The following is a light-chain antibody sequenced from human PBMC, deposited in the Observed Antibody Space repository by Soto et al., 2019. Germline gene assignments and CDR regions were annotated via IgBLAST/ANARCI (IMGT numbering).Light chain of an antibody. CDR3: QQLESDPPWT. CDR2: LAS. V-gene: IGKV1-9*01. J-gene: IGKJ1*01. CDR1: QDISNY. Sequence: IQLTQSPSSLSASVGDRVTVTCRASQDISNYLAWYQQSPGRAPKLLIYLASTLESGVPSRFSGSGSGTDFTLTISSLQPEDFTTYYCQQLESDPPWTFGQGTRVEIK.